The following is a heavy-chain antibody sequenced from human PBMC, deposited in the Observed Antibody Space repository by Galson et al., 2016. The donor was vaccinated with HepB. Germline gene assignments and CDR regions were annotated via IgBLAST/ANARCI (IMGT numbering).Heavy chain of an antibody. CDR3: ARLGACGRDCYSFDY. J-gene: IGHJ4*02. V-gene: IGHV4-59*01. CDR2: THHSGAT. Sequence: SETLSLTCTVSGDFISDYFWSWVRQPPGKGLEYIGFTHHSGATNYSPSLRGRVTMSVATSENHLSLKLTSVTAADTAVYYCARLGACGRDCYSFDYWGQGILVTVS. D-gene: IGHD2-21*02. CDR1: GDFISDYF.